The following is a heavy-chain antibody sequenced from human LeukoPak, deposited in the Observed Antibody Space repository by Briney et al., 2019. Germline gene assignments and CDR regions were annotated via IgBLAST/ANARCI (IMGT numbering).Heavy chain of an antibody. CDR3: ARGGDY. Sequence: PGGSLRLSCAASGFTFSSYSMYWVRQAPGKGLEWVSYISDSSNTIYYADSVKGRFTISRDNAKNSLYLQMNSLRAEDTAVYYCARGGDYWGQGTLVTVSS. CDR1: GFTFSSYS. D-gene: IGHD5-12*01. V-gene: IGHV3-48*01. CDR2: ISDSSNTI. J-gene: IGHJ4*02.